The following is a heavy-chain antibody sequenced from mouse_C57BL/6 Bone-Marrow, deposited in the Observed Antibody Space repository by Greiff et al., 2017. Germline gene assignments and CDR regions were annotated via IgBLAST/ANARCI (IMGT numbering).Heavy chain of an antibody. Sequence: QVQLKESGAELVRPGASVTLSCKASGYTFTDYEMHWVKQTPVHGLEWIGAIDPETGGTAYNQKFKGKAILTADKSSSTAYMELRSLTSEDSAVYYCTSLIPRTLFEYWGKGTTLTVAS. CDR1: GYTFTDYE. V-gene: IGHV1-15*01. J-gene: IGHJ2*01. CDR3: TSLIPRTLFEY. CDR2: IDPETGGT.